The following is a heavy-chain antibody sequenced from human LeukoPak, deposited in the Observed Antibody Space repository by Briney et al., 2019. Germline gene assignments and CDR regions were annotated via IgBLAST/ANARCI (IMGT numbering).Heavy chain of an antibody. CDR3: ARDRHPPVVPAAIWFDP. Sequence: ASVKVSCKASGYTFTSYGISWVRQAPGQGLEWMGWISAYNGNTNYAQKFQGRVTMTTDTSTSTAYMELRSLRSDDTAVYYCARDRHPPVVPAAIWFDPWGQGTLVTVSS. CDR1: GYTFTSYG. J-gene: IGHJ5*02. D-gene: IGHD2-2*01. CDR2: ISAYNGNT. V-gene: IGHV1-18*01.